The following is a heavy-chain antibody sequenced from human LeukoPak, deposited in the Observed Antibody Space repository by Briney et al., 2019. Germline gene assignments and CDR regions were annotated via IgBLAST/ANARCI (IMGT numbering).Heavy chain of an antibody. Sequence: SETLSLTCTVSGGSISSYYWSWIRQPPGKGLEWIGYIYYSGSTNYNPSLKSRVTISVDTSKNQFSLKLSSVTAADTAVYYCARGARGYSYGYGFDYGGQGALVTVSS. D-gene: IGHD5-18*01. CDR3: ARGARGYSYGYGFDY. J-gene: IGHJ4*02. CDR2: IYYSGST. CDR1: GGSISSYY. V-gene: IGHV4-59*01.